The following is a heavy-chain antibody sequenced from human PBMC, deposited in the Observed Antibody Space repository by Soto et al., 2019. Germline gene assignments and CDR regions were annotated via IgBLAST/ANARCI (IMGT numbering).Heavy chain of an antibody. D-gene: IGHD4-4*01. CDR3: ARRRTYSNYGSIDY. V-gene: IGHV4-31*03. CDR1: GGSISSGGYY. CDR2: IYYSGST. J-gene: IGHJ4*02. Sequence: SETLSLTCTVSGGSISSGGYYWSWIRQHPGKGLEWIGYIYYSGSTYYNPSLKSRVTISVDTSKNQFSLKLSSVTAADTAVYYCARRRTYSNYGSIDYWGQGTLVTVSS.